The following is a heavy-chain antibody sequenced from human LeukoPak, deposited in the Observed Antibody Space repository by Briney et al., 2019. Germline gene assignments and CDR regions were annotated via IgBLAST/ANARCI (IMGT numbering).Heavy chain of an antibody. D-gene: IGHD2-15*01. J-gene: IGHJ1*01. CDR2: INHSGST. V-gene: IGHV4-34*01. CDR1: GGSFSGYY. CDR3: ARGLLDCSGGSCYSFPYFQH. Sequence: SETLSLTCAVYGGSFSGYYWSWIRQPPGKGLEWIGEINHSGSTNYNPPLKSRVTISVDTSKNQFSLKLSSVTAADTAVYYCARGLLDCSGGSCYSFPYFQHWGQGTLVTVSS.